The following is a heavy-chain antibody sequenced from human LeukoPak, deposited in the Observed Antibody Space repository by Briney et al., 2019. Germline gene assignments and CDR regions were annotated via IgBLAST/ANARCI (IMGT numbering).Heavy chain of an antibody. CDR1: GYTFTSYY. V-gene: IGHV1-69*13. CDR3: ARDLEAQYCSSTSCYNY. Sequence: SVKVSCKASGYTFTSYYMHWVRQAPRQGLEWMGGIIPIFGTANYAQKFQGRVTITADESTSTAYMELSSLRSEDTAVYYCARDLEAQYCSSTSCYNYWGQGTLVTVSS. J-gene: IGHJ4*02. D-gene: IGHD2-2*02. CDR2: IIPIFGTA.